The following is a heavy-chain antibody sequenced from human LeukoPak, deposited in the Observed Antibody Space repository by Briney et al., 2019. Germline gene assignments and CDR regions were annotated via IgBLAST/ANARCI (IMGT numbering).Heavy chain of an antibody. CDR3: AGGAPPTYYDSRGYLDY. CDR1: GYAFITYY. CDR2: INPSGGGT. J-gene: IGHJ4*02. V-gene: IGHV1-46*01. D-gene: IGHD3-22*01. Sequence: ASVKVSCKASGYAFITYYIYWVRQAPGQGLECVGIINPSGGGTNYAQKFQDRVTVTTDMSTTTVYMELSSLTSEDTAVYYCAGGAPPTYYDSRGYLDYWGQGTQVTVSS.